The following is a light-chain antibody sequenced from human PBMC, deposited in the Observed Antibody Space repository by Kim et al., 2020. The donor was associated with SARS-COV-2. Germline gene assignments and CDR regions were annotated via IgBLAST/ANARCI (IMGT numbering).Light chain of an antibody. CDR1: RSNIGAGYD. CDR2: GNS. CDR3: QSYDSSLSGSV. Sequence: QRVNISCTGSRSNIGAGYDVHWYQQLPGTAPKLLIYGNSNRPSGVPDRFSGSKSGTSASLAITGLQAEDEADYYCQSYDSSLSGSVFGGGTQLTVL. V-gene: IGLV1-40*01. J-gene: IGLJ3*02.